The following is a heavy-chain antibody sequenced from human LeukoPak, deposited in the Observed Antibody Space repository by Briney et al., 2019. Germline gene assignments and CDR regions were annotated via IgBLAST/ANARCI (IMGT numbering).Heavy chain of an antibody. CDR1: GFTFSSYG. Sequence: GGSLRLSCAAPGFTFSSYGMHWVRQAPGKGLEWVAVISYDGSNKYYADSVKGRFTISRDNSKNTLYLQMNSLRAEDTAVYYCAKVATKGDAFDIWGQGTMVTVSS. CDR2: ISYDGSNK. CDR3: AKVATKGDAFDI. V-gene: IGHV3-30*18. J-gene: IGHJ3*02. D-gene: IGHD2-8*01.